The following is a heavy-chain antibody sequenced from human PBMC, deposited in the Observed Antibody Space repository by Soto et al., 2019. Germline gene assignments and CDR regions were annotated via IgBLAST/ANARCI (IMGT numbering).Heavy chain of an antibody. Sequence: SETLSLTCTVSGGSISSYYWSWIRQPPGKGLEWIGYIYYSGSTNYNPSLKSRVTISVDTSKNQFSLKLSSVTAADTAVYYCASGGRSYCSGGSCYDLFDYWGQGTLVTVSS. J-gene: IGHJ4*02. V-gene: IGHV4-59*01. D-gene: IGHD2-15*01. CDR1: GGSISSYY. CDR3: ASGGRSYCSGGSCYDLFDY. CDR2: IYYSGST.